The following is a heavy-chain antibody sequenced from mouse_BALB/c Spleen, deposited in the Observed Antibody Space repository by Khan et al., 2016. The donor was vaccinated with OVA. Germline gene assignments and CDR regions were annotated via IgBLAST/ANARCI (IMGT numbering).Heavy chain of an antibody. Sequence: QVQLQQPGAELVRPGASVKLSCQASGYTFTNHWINWVKQRPGQGLAWIGNIYPPDSYTNYNHQFKDKATLTVDKSSSAAYMQLSSPTSEDSAVYYCTRGDPGSFDYWGQGTTLTVSS. CDR1: GYTFTNHW. D-gene: IGHD2-13*01. J-gene: IGHJ2*01. CDR2: IYPPDSYT. CDR3: TRGDPGSFDY. V-gene: IGHV1-69*02.